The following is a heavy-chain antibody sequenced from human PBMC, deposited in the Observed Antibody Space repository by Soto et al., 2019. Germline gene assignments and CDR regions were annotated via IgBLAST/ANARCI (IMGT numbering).Heavy chain of an antibody. CDR1: GGSISSYY. V-gene: IGHV2-70*18. Sequence: TLSLTCTVSGGSISSYYWSWIRQPPGKALEWLALIDWDDDKYYSTSLKTRLTISKDTSKNQVVLTMTNMDPVDTATYYCARMVVTDGMDVWGQGTTVTVS. CDR2: IDWDDDK. CDR3: ARMVVTDGMDV. J-gene: IGHJ6*02. D-gene: IGHD5-18*01.